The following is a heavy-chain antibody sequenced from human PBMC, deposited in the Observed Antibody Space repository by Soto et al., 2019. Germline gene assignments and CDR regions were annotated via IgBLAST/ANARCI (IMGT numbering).Heavy chain of an antibody. J-gene: IGHJ5*02. V-gene: IGHV4-59*08. CDR2: LDHTGTT. CDR3: ARHGRQDSPGLYSWFAP. CDR1: GDSISTDY. D-gene: IGHD3-22*01. Sequence: SETLSLTCTVSGDSISTDYWSWIRQSPGGRLEWIAYLDHTGTTKSNPSHKSGVTISVDTSKNEVSLKLSSVTAADTAVYYCARHGRQDSPGLYSWFAPWGQGALVTAPQ.